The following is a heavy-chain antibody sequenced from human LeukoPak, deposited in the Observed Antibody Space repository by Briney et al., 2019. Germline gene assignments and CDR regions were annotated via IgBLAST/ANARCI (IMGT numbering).Heavy chain of an antibody. D-gene: IGHD4-11*01. CDR1: GGSISSSTYY. J-gene: IGHJ5*02. V-gene: IGHV4-39*01. CDR3: VRLGGTTYKVDP. CDR2: FYYSGGT. Sequence: PSETLSLTCTVSGGSISSSTYYWGWIRQPPGKGLEWIGSFYYSGGTYYNPSLKSRVTISVDTSKNKFSLKLSSVTAADTAVYYCVRLGGTTYKVDPWGQGTLVTVSS.